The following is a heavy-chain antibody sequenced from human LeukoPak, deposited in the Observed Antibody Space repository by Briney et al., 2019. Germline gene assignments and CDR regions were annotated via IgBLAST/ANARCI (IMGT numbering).Heavy chain of an antibody. CDR2: INGDGSNI. Sequence: GGSLRLSCAASGFTFSSYWMHWVRQAPGKGLVWVSRINGDGSNINYADSVRGRFTISRDNAKNTLHLQMNSLRDEDTAVYYCAGVLTGSNRQLDYWGQGTLVTVSS. CDR1: GFTFSSYW. V-gene: IGHV3-74*01. CDR3: AGVLTGSNRQLDY. D-gene: IGHD3-9*01. J-gene: IGHJ4*02.